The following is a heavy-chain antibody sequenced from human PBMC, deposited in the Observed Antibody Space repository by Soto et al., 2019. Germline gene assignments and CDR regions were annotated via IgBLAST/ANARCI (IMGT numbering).Heavy chain of an antibody. CDR1: GGSISSGDYY. D-gene: IGHD2-2*01. V-gene: IGHV4-30-4*01. J-gene: IGHJ6*02. CDR3: ARGGIIVVVPAAYYYYYGMDV. CDR2: IYYSGST. Sequence: QVQLQESGPGLVKPSQTLSLTCTVSGGSISSGDYYWSWIRQPPGKGLEWIGYIYYSGSTYYNPSLKSRVTISVDTSKNQFSLKLSSGTAADTAVYYCARGGIIVVVPAAYYYYYGMDVWGQGTTVTVSS.